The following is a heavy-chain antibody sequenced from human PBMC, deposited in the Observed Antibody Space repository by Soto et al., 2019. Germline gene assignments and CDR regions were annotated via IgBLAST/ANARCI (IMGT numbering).Heavy chain of an antibody. Sequence: QVQLVQSGAEVKKPGASVKVSCKASGFTFSAYYIYWVRQAPGQGLEWIGWINPNSGGTNNAQKFQRRVTMTRDTSTSTVYMELSALISDDTAVYFCARSLLDEYSSSWRSAYYGMDVWGQGTTVTVSS. CDR3: ARSLLDEYSSSWRSAYYGMDV. D-gene: IGHD2-2*01. J-gene: IGHJ6*02. CDR1: GFTFSAYY. V-gene: IGHV1-2*02. CDR2: INPNSGGT.